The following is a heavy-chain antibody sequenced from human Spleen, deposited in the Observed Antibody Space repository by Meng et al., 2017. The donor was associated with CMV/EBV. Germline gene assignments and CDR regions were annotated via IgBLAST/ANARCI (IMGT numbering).Heavy chain of an antibody. V-gene: IGHV1-8*01. CDR3: ARGLKAIGILGNWFDP. D-gene: IGHD2-21*01. Sequence: ASVKVSCKASGHTFTSYDIKCVRQASGQGLEWMGWMNPNSDNTGYAKKFQGRVTMTRNTSISTAYMELSSLRSEDTAIYYCARGLKAIGILGNWFDPWGQGSLVTVSS. CDR2: MNPNSDNT. J-gene: IGHJ5*02. CDR1: GHTFTSYD.